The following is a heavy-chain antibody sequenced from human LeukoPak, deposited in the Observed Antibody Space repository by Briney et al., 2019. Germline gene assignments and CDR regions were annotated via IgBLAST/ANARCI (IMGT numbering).Heavy chain of an antibody. D-gene: IGHD5-24*01. V-gene: IGHV3-30*03. CDR1: GFSVSSSS. CDR2: IAHNGSNK. CDR3: AIIQFWPTVSLD. J-gene: IGHJ4*02. Sequence: GGSLRFSCEASGFSVSSSSMHWGRQAPGKGLEWVAVIAHNGSNKYYGDSVKGRFTISRDNSKNTLYMQMNSLRSEDTAVYYCAIIQFWPTVSLDWGPGTLVTVSS.